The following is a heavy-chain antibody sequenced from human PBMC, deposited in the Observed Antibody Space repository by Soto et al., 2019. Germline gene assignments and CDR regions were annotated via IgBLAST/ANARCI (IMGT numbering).Heavy chain of an antibody. J-gene: IGHJ6*03. D-gene: IGHD6-6*01. CDR1: GFTFSTNT. CDR3: AARLAALNYYYYYYMDV. Sequence: PGGSLRLSCAASGFTFSTNTMSWVRQAPGKGLEWVSTIGGSGGRTNYADSVKGRFTISRDNSKNTLYLQMNSLRAEDTAVYYCAARLAALNYYYYYYMDVWGKGTTVTVSS. V-gene: IGHV3-23*01. CDR2: IGGSGGRT.